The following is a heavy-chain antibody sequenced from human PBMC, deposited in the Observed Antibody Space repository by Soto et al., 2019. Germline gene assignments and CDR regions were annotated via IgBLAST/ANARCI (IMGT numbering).Heavy chain of an antibody. Sequence: GGSLRLSCAASGFSVGSNYMAWVRQSPGKGLEWVSLIYSNGDTDYADSVKGRFSISRDNFKNTLYLQMNNPRAEDTAVYHCARKSDSSPVPEADGVWGRGTLVTVSS. CDR1: GFSVGSNY. D-gene: IGHD2-8*01. CDR2: IYSNGDT. J-gene: IGHJ4*02. V-gene: IGHV3-53*01. CDR3: ARKSDSSPVPEADGV.